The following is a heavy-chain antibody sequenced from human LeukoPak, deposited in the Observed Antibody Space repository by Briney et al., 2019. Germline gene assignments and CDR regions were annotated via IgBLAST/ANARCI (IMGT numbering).Heavy chain of an antibody. V-gene: IGHV1-3*01. CDR1: GYIFTSYA. Sequence: ASVKVSCKASGYIFTSYAMHWVRRAPGQRLEWMGWINAGNGDTKYSQKFQGRVTIARDTSASTAYMELSSLRSEDMAVYYCARDRGGTGDFDYWGQGTLVTVSS. CDR2: INAGNGDT. CDR3: ARDRGGTGDFDY. J-gene: IGHJ4*02. D-gene: IGHD1-1*01.